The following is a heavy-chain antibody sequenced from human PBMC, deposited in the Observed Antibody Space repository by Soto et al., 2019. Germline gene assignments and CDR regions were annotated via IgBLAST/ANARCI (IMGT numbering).Heavy chain of an antibody. CDR1: GFAFSSYW. CDR2: IKGGVITT. J-gene: IGHJ5*01. Sequence: EVQLVESGGGLVQPGGSLRLSCAASGFAFSSYWIHWVRQAPGEGLVWVSRIKGGVITTNYADSVKGRFTISRDNAKNTVFLQMNSLRAEDTAVYFCARGAFGAYYLDSWGQGTLVTVSS. D-gene: IGHD3-3*01. CDR3: ARGAFGAYYLDS. V-gene: IGHV3-74*01.